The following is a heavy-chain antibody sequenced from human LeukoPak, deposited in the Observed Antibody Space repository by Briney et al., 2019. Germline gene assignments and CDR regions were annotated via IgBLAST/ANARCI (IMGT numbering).Heavy chain of an antibody. D-gene: IGHD3-22*01. CDR1: GFTFSSYV. Sequence: GGSLRLSCAASGFTFSSYVMHWVRQAPGKGLEWVAFIRYDGSNKYYSDSVKGRFTISRDNAKNSLYLQMNSLRAEDTAVYFCARSITMIVDWFDPWGQGTLVTVSS. J-gene: IGHJ5*02. CDR2: IRYDGSNK. CDR3: ARSITMIVDWFDP. V-gene: IGHV3-30*02.